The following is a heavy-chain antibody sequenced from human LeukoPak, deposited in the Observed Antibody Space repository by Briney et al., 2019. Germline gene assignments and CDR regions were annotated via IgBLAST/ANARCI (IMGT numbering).Heavy chain of an antibody. D-gene: IGHD3-22*01. J-gene: IGHJ4*02. CDR1: GYSISSGYY. CDR2: IYHSGST. Sequence: SETLSLTCTVSGYSISSGYYWGWIRQPPGKGLEWIGSIYHSGSTYYNPSLKSRVTISVDTSKNQFSLKLSSVTAADTAVYYCARGPRRYGYYYDSSGYFDYWGQGTLVTVSS. V-gene: IGHV4-38-2*02. CDR3: ARGPRRYGYYYDSSGYFDY.